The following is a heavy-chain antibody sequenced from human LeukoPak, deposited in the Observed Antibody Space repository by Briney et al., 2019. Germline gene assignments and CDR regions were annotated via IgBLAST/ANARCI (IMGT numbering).Heavy chain of an antibody. Sequence: RASVKVSCKAPGNTFTSYGIGWVRQAPGQGLEWMGWISAYNGNTNYAQKFQGRVTMTTDTSTTTAYMELRSLRSDDTAVYYCARAQNYDFWSGYSLNWFDPWGQGTLVTVSS. J-gene: IGHJ5*02. CDR3: ARAQNYDFWSGYSLNWFDP. V-gene: IGHV1-18*01. CDR1: GNTFTSYG. D-gene: IGHD3-3*01. CDR2: ISAYNGNT.